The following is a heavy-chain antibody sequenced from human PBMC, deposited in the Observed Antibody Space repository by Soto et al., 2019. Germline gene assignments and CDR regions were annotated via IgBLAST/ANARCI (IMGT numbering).Heavy chain of an antibody. CDR1: GFTFSSYG. Sequence: GGSLRLSXAASGFTFSSYGMHWVRQAPGKGLEWVAVISYDGSNKYYADSVKGRFTISRDNSKNTLYLQMNSLRAEDTAVYYCAKHLEFWGQGTLVTVSS. CDR3: AKHLEF. CDR2: ISYDGSNK. V-gene: IGHV3-30*18. J-gene: IGHJ4*02.